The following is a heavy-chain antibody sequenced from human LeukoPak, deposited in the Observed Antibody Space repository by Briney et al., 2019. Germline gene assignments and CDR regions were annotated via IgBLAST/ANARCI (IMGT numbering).Heavy chain of an antibody. CDR2: IYNSGGT. CDR3: ATDPVRGVMGY. J-gene: IGHJ4*02. D-gene: IGHD3-10*01. V-gene: IGHV4-31*03. CDR1: GGSISSGGHY. Sequence: SQTLSLTCTVSGGSISSGGHYWSWIRQHPGKGLEWIGHIYNSGGTYYNPSLKSRVTISVDTSKNQFSLKLSSVTAADTAVYYCATDPVRGVMGYWGQGTLVTVSS.